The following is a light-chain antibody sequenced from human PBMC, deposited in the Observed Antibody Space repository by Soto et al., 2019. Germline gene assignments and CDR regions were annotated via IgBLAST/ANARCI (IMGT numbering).Light chain of an antibody. CDR3: QQYNNWLPLT. Sequence: EIVLTPAASSLSVSPGERATLSCSASQSISTYLAWYQQKPGQAPRLLIYGASTRATGIPARFSGSGSGTEFTLTISSLQSEDFAVYYCQQYNNWLPLTFGQGTRLEIK. J-gene: IGKJ5*01. CDR2: GAS. V-gene: IGKV3-15*01. CDR1: QSISTY.